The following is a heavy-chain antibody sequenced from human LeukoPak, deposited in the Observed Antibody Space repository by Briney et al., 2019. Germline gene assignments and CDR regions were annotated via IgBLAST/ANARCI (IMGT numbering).Heavy chain of an antibody. CDR1: GGSFSGYY. Sequence: SETLSLTCAVYGGSFSGYYWSWIRQPPGKGLEWIGEINHSGSTNYNPSLKSRVTISVDTSKNQFSLKLSSVTAADTAVYYCARARYSYYSSSLYDYWGQGTLVTVSS. V-gene: IGHV4-34*01. J-gene: IGHJ4*02. CDR2: INHSGST. CDR3: ARARYSYYSSSLYDY. D-gene: IGHD6-6*01.